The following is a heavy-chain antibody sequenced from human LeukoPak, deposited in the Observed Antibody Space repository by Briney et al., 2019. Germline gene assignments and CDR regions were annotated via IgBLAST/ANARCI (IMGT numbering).Heavy chain of an antibody. V-gene: IGHV4-34*01. CDR3: ARTRNLIAARWFDP. J-gene: IGHJ5*02. CDR2: INHSGST. Sequence: SETLSLTCAVYGGSFSGYYWSWIRQPPGKGLEWIGEINHSGSTNYNPSLKSRVTISVDTSKNQFSLKLSSVTAADTAVYYWARTRNLIAARWFDPWGQGTLVTVSS. CDR1: GGSFSGYY. D-gene: IGHD6-6*01.